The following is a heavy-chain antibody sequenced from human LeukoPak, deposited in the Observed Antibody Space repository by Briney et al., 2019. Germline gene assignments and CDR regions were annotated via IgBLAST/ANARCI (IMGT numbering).Heavy chain of an antibody. J-gene: IGHJ4*02. D-gene: IGHD4-17*01. CDR1: GFTFNSYA. V-gene: IGHV3-23*01. CDR2: ISSSGGST. CDR3: ARGPTYGDYLDY. Sequence: GGSLRLSCAASGFTFNSYAMSWVRQAPGKGLEWVSGISSSGGSTYYADSVKGRFTISRDNSKNTLYLQMNSLRAEDTAVYYCARGPTYGDYLDYWGQGTLVTVSS.